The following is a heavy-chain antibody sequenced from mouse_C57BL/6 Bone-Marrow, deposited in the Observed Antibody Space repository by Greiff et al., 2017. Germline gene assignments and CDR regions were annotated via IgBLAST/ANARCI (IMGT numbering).Heavy chain of an antibody. CDR2: IYPGSGST. D-gene: IGHD2-4*01. Sequence: VQLVESGPELVKPGASVKMSCKASGYTFTSYWITWVKQRPGQGLEWIGDIYPGSGSTNYNEKFKSKATLTVDTSSSTAYMQLSSLTSEDSAVYYCARPDYDYDWFAYWGQGTLVTVSA. J-gene: IGHJ3*01. V-gene: IGHV1-55*01. CDR3: ARPDYDYDWFAY. CDR1: GYTFTSYW.